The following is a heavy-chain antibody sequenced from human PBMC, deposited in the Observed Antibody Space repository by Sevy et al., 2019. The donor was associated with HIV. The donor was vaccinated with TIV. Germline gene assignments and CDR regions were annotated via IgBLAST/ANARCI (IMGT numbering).Heavy chain of an antibody. CDR3: AKAGLRWELLRGDYFDY. V-gene: IGHV3-30*18. CDR1: GFTFSSYG. J-gene: IGHJ4*02. D-gene: IGHD1-26*01. CDR2: ISYDGSNK. Sequence: GGSLRLSCAASGFTFSSYGMHWVRQAPGKGLEWVAVISYDGSNKYYADSVKGRFTISRDNSKNTLYLQMNSLRAEDKAVYYCAKAGLRWELLRGDYFDYWGQGTLVTVSS.